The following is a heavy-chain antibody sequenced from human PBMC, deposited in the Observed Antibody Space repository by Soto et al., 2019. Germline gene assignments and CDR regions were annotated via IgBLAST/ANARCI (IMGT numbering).Heavy chain of an antibody. Sequence: ASVKVSCKASGYTFTSYAMHWVRQAPGQRLEWMGWINAGNGNTKYSQKFQGRVTITRDTSASTAYMELSSLRSEDTAVYYCARSGGVTGDSAFDIWGQGTMVTVSS. CDR2: INAGNGNT. CDR3: ARSGGVTGDSAFDI. J-gene: IGHJ3*02. CDR1: GYTFTSYA. V-gene: IGHV1-3*01. D-gene: IGHD7-27*01.